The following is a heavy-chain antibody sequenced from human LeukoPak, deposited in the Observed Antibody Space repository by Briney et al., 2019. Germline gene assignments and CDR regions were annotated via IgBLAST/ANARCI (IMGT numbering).Heavy chain of an antibody. D-gene: IGHD6-13*01. CDR2: IIPIFGTA. V-gene: IGHV1-69*06. J-gene: IGHJ4*02. CDR3: AREGIAAAGIHFDY. CDR1: GGTFSSYA. Sequence: ASVKVPCKASGGTFSSYAISWVRQAPGQGLEWMGGIIPIFGTANYAQKFQGRVTITADKSTSTAYMELSSLRSEDTAVYYCAREGIAAAGIHFDYWGQGTLVTVSS.